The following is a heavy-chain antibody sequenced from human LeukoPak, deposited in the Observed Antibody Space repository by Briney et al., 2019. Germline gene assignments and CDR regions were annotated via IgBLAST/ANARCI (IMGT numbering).Heavy chain of an antibody. D-gene: IGHD4-11*01. CDR2: INPNSGGT. Sequence: GASVKVSCKASGYTFTGYYMHWVRQAPGQGLEWMGRINPNSGGTNYAQKFQGRVTMTRDTSISTAYMELSRLRSDDTAVYYCARESNSNYLYFDYWGQGTLVTASS. CDR3: ARESNSNYLYFDY. V-gene: IGHV1-2*06. CDR1: GYTFTGYY. J-gene: IGHJ4*02.